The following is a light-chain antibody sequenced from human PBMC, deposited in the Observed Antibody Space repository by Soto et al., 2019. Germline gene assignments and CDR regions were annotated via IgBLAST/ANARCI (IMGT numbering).Light chain of an antibody. J-gene: IGKJ2*03. Sequence: EIVMTQSPATLSVSPGERATLSCRTSQSIGSSLAWYQQRVGQAPRLLIYGAATRAAGVPARFSGSGSVTEFTLIITSLQSEDFAVYYCQQYNDWPYSFGHGTQVDIK. CDR2: GAA. CDR1: QSIGSS. V-gene: IGKV3-15*01. CDR3: QQYNDWPYS.